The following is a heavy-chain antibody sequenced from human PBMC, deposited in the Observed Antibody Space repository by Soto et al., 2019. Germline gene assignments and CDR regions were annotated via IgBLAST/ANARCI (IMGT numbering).Heavy chain of an antibody. J-gene: IGHJ5*02. CDR1: GGSISSSNW. D-gene: IGHD5-12*01. CDR3: AGSPHSPYQWLRFPNWFDP. Sequence: KPSETLSLTCAVSGGSISSSNWWSWVRQPPGKGLEWIGEIYHSGSTNYNPSLKSRVTISVDKSKNRFSLKLSSVTAADTAVYYCAGSPHSPYQWLRFPNWFDPWGQGTLVTVSS. CDR2: IYHSGST. V-gene: IGHV4-4*02.